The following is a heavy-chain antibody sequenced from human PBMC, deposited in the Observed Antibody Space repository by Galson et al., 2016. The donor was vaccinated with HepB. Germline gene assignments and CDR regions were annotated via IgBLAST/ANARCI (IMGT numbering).Heavy chain of an antibody. CDR1: GFMFGDYA. J-gene: IGHJ3*02. CDR2: IRSKAYGGRT. CDR3: CRTWYNRYRDAFDI. Sequence: SLRLSCAASGFMFGDYAMSWFRQAPRKGLEWVGLIRSKAYGGRTEYAASVKGRFTISRDDSKSIAYLQMNSLKTEDTAAYYCCRTWYNRYRDAFDIWGQGTIVTVSS. D-gene: IGHD1-14*01. V-gene: IGHV3-49*03.